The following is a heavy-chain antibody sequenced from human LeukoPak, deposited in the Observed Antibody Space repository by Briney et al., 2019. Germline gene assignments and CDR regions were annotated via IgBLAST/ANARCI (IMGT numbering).Heavy chain of an antibody. J-gene: IGHJ4*02. CDR2: ISAYNGNT. CDR3: AGDVHYYDSSGYYYRGPSDY. Sequence: ASVKVSCKASGYTFTSYGISWVRQAPGQGLEWMGWISAYNGNTNYAQKLQGRVTMTTDTSTSTAHMELRSLRSDDTAVYYCAGDVHYYDSSGYYYRGPSDYWGQGTLVTVSS. V-gene: IGHV1-18*01. D-gene: IGHD3-22*01. CDR1: GYTFTSYG.